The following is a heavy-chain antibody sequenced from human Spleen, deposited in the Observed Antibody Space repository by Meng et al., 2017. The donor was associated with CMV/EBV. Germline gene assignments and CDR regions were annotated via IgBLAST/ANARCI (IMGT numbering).Heavy chain of an antibody. CDR3: ARVGYCSDTGCHSDYYYGMDV. CDR1: GGSIRSSSYY. D-gene: IGHD2-15*01. V-gene: IGHV4-39*07. CDR2: MYHSGST. Sequence: SETLSLTCTVSGGSIRSSSYYWGWIRQPPEKGLEWIGSMYHSGSTYYNSSLKSRVTISVDTSKNQFSLKLTSVTAADTAVYYCARVGYCSDTGCHSDYYYGMDVWGQGTTVTVSS. J-gene: IGHJ6*02.